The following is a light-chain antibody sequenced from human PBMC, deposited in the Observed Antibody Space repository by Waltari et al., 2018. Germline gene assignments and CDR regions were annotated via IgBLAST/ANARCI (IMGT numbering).Light chain of an antibody. CDR3: QSYDSSLSTSV. Sequence: QSGLTQPPSVSGAPGPRVTISCTGSSSNIGAGYDVHSYQLLPGTAPKLLILGNSNRPSGVPDRFSGSKSGTSASLAITGLQAEDEADYYCQSYDSSLSTSVFGGGTKLTVL. CDR1: SSNIGAGYD. V-gene: IGLV1-40*01. CDR2: GNS. J-gene: IGLJ2*01.